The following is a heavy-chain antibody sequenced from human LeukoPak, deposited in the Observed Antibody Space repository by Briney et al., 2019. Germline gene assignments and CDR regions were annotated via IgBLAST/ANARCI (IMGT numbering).Heavy chain of an antibody. CDR2: ISAYNGNT. V-gene: IGHV1-18*01. CDR3: ARLSYYGSGSSLEVDP. CDR1: GYTFTIYG. D-gene: IGHD3-10*01. J-gene: IGHJ5*02. Sequence: GASVKVSCKASGYTFTIYGISWVRQAPGQGLEWMGWISAYNGNTNYAQKLQGRVTMTTDTSTSTAYMELRSLRSDDTAVYYCARLSYYGSGSSLEVDPWGQGTLVTVSS.